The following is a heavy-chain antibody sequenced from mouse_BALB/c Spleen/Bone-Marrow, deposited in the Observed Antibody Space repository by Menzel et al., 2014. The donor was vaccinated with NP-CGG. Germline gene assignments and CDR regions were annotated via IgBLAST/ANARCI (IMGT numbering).Heavy chain of an antibody. CDR3: TRRTGDPY. V-gene: IGHV1-15*01. CDR2: IDPETGGT. J-gene: IGHJ3*01. Sequence: VQLQQSGAELVRPGASVTLSCKASGYTFTDYEMHWVKQTPVHGLEWIGAIDPETGGTAYNQKFKGKATLTADKSSSTACMELRSLTSEDSAVYYCTRRTGDPYWGQGTLVTVSA. CDR1: GYTFTDYE. D-gene: IGHD4-1*01.